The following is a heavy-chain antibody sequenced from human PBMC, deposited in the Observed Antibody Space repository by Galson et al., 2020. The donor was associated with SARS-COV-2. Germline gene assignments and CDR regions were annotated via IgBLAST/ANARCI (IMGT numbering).Heavy chain of an antibody. Sequence: GGSLRLSCAASGFTFSSYWMSWVRQAPGKGLEWVANIKQDGSEKYYVDSVKGRFTISRDNAKNSLYLQMNSLRAEDTAVYYCAREGGTVTTDSHYGMDVWGQGTTVTVSS. J-gene: IGHJ6*02. CDR1: GFTFSSYW. V-gene: IGHV3-7*01. CDR3: AREGGTVTTDSHYGMDV. CDR2: IKQDGSEK. D-gene: IGHD4-17*01.